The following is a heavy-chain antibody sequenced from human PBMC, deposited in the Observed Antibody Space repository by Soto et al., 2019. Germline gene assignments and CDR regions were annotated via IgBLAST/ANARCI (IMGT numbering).Heavy chain of an antibody. CDR3: ARDYPHSRHIVVGVTAPEYDY. J-gene: IGHJ4*02. Sequence: QVQLVQSGSEVKKPGASVKVSCKASGYTFSSYGINWMRQAPGQGLEWMGYISGYNGNTIYAQRLQGRVTMTTDTPXXTAYKELRSLRSDDTPVYYCARDYPHSRHIVVGVTAPEYDYGGQGTLVTVSS. CDR1: GYTFSSYG. V-gene: IGHV1-18*01. CDR2: ISGYNGNT. D-gene: IGHD2-15*01.